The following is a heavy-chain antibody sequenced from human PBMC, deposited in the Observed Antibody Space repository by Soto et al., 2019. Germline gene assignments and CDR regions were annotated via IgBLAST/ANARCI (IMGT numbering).Heavy chain of an antibody. J-gene: IGHJ4*02. CDR1: GYTFTSYY. CDR2: INPITGGT. D-gene: IGHD3-22*01. V-gene: IGHV1-2*02. Sequence: ASVKVSCKASGYTFTSYYIHWVRQAPGQGLEWMGWINPITGGTNYAPKFQGRVTMTRDTSITTAYMELSRLRSDDTAVYYCARNYYDSSDRDYLDYWGQGTPGTV. CDR3: ARNYYDSSDRDYLDY.